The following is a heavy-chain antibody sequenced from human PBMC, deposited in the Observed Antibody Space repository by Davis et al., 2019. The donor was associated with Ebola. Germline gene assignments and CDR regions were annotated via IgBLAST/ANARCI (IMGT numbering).Heavy chain of an antibody. D-gene: IGHD2-21*02. V-gene: IGHV3-33*07. CDR2: VRLDGSDE. CDR1: GFSFSSYG. J-gene: IGHJ6*03. CDR3: ARRNLVTGIGWSYYYMDV. Sequence: PGGSLRLSCVASGFSFSSYGMYWVRQAPGKGLEWVAFVRLDGSDEDYRDSVKGRFTISRDNSKNIVYLQMNSLRAEDTAVYYCARRNLVTGIGWSYYYMDVWGKGTTVTVSS.